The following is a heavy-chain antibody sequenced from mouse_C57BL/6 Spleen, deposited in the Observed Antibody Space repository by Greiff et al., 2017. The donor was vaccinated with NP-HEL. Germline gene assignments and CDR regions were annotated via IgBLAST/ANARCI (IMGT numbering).Heavy chain of an antibody. CDR3: ARNYGSSYRYFDV. CDR1: GYTFTDYN. J-gene: IGHJ1*03. Sequence: VQLKQSGPELVKPGASVKMSCKASGYTFTDYNMHWVKQSHGKSLEWIGYINPNNGGTSYNQQFQGQATVTVNKSSSTAYMELRSLTSEDSAGYDCARNYGSSYRYFDVWGTGTTVTVSS. D-gene: IGHD1-1*01. V-gene: IGHV1-22*01. CDR2: INPNNGGT.